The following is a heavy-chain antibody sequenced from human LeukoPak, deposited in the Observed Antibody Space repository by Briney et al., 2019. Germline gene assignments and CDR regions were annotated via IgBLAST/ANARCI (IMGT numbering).Heavy chain of an antibody. CDR2: INPNSGGT. CDR1: GYTFTGYY. J-gene: IGHJ5*02. Sequence: ASVKVSCKASGYTFTGYYMHWVRQAPGQGLEWMGWINPNSGGTNYAQKFQGRVTMTRDTSISTAYMELSRLRCDDTAVYYCARDAVYSSGSNWFDPWGQGTLATVSS. D-gene: IGHD6-19*01. CDR3: ARDAVYSSGSNWFDP. V-gene: IGHV1-2*02.